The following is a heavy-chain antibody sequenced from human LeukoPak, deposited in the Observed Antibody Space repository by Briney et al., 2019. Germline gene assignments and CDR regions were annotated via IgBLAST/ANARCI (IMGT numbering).Heavy chain of an antibody. CDR1: GGSISSGFYY. CDR3: ARILYGYQADN. D-gene: IGHD3-9*01. J-gene: IGHJ4*02. Sequence: SETLSLTCTVSGGSISSGFYYWSWIRQPAGKGLEWIGRIYTSGSTYYNPSLKSRVTISVDTSKNQFSLKLSSVTAADTAMYYCARILYGYQADNWGQGTLVTVSS. V-gene: IGHV4-61*02. CDR2: IYTSGST.